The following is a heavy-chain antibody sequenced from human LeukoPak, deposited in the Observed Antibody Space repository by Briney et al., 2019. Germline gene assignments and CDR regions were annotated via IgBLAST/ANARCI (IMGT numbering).Heavy chain of an antibody. CDR3: ARDVSSGWYGDDY. V-gene: IGHV3-33*01. CDR1: GFTFSSYG. CDR2: IWYDGSNK. Sequence: GGSLRLSCAASGFTFSSYGMHWVRQGPGKGLEWVAVIWYDGSNKYYADSVKGRFTISRDNAKNSLYLQMNSLRAEDTAVYYCARDVSSGWYGDDYWGQGTLVTVSS. J-gene: IGHJ4*02. D-gene: IGHD6-19*01.